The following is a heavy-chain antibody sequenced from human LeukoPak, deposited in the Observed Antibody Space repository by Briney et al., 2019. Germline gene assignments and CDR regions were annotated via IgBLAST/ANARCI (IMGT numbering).Heavy chain of an antibody. CDR2: INHYRSI. D-gene: IGHD2-2*02. Sequence: SETLSLTCAVYGGSFSGYYWSWVRQPPGKGVEGIVEINHYRSIHYNPSLNSRLTISVDPSKNQFSLTLSSVTAADTAVYYCARGLYTYNVRYFDNWGQGTLVTVSS. V-gene: IGHV4-34*01. CDR3: ARGLYTYNVRYFDN. J-gene: IGHJ4*02. CDR1: GGSFSGYY.